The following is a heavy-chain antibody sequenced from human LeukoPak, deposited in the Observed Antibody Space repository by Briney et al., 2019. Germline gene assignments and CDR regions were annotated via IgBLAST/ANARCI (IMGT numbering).Heavy chain of an antibody. J-gene: IGHJ5*02. D-gene: IGHD6-13*01. V-gene: IGHV4-4*07. Sequence: PSETLSLTCTVPGGSISSYYWSWIRQPAGKGLEWIGRIYTSGSTNYNPSLKSRVTMSVDTSKNQFSLKLSSVTAADTAVYYCARDGGSSSWFNGWFDPWGQGTLVTVSS. CDR1: GGSISSYY. CDR3: ARDGGSSSWFNGWFDP. CDR2: IYTSGST.